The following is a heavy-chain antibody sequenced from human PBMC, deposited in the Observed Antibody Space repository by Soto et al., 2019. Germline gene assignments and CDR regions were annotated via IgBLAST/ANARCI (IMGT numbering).Heavy chain of an antibody. D-gene: IGHD4-17*01. V-gene: IGHV3-23*01. CDR3: AKVSTVTTVYYYYGMDV. Sequence: GGSLRLSCAASGFTFSSYSMNWVRQAPGKGLEWVSYISSSSGNTYYADSVKGRFTISRDNSKNTLYLQMNSLSAEDTAVYYCAKVSTVTTVYYYYGMDVWGQGTTVTVSS. J-gene: IGHJ6*02. CDR1: GFTFSSYS. CDR2: ISSSSGNT.